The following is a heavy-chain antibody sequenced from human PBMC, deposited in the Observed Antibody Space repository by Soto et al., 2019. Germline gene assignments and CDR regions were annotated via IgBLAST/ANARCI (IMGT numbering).Heavy chain of an antibody. Sequence: QVQLVQSGAEVKKPGSSVKVSCKASGGTFSSYAISWVRQAPGQGLEWMGGIIPIFGTANYAQKFQGRVTITAAESTSPAYMELSSLRSEDTAVYYCATFAYSYGPPLGYWGQGTLVTVSS. CDR2: IIPIFGTA. CDR1: GGTFSSYA. J-gene: IGHJ4*02. V-gene: IGHV1-69*12. CDR3: ATFAYSYGPPLGY. D-gene: IGHD5-18*01.